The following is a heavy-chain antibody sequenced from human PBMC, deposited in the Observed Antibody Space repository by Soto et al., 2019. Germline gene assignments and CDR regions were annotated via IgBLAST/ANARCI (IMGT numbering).Heavy chain of an antibody. CDR2: INARNGNT. CDR1: GNTFTSSA. CDR3: AIESYGGEIDF. V-gene: IGHV1-3*01. D-gene: IGHD4-17*01. Sequence: ASVKVSSKASGNTFTSSAMHWVRQAPGQTLESMRWINARNGNTKYSQKFQGRVTITRDTSASTAYMELSSLRSEDTAVYYCAIESYGGEIDFSCQGTLVTVSS. J-gene: IGHJ4*02.